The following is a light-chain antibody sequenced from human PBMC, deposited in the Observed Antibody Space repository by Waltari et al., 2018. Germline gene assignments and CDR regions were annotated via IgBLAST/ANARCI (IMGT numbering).Light chain of an antibody. V-gene: IGKV1-5*03. CDR1: QSINSC. J-gene: IGKJ1*01. CDR2: KAS. CDR3: QQYNSYEWT. Sequence: DIQMTQFPSTLSASVGDRLTITCRASQSINSCLAWYQQKPGKAPKLLIDKASSLESGVPARFSGSGSGTEFTLTISSLQPDDFATYYCQQYNSYEWTFGQGTKVAIK.